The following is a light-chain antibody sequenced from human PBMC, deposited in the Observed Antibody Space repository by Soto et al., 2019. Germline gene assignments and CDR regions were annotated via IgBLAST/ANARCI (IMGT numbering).Light chain of an antibody. V-gene: IGLV2-14*03. CDR1: SSDVGGYNY. CDR2: DVS. J-gene: IGLJ1*01. CDR3: SSYTSSSTYV. Sequence: QSALTQTASVSGSPGQSITISCPGTSSDVGGYNYVSWYQQYPGKAPKLMIYDVSNRPSGVSNRFSGSKSGNTASLTISGLQAEDEADYYCSSYTSSSTYVFETGTKVTVL.